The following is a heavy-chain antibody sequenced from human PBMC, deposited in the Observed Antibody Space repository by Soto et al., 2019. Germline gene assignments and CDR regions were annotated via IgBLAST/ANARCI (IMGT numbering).Heavy chain of an antibody. Sequence: QVQLQQWGAGLLKPSETLSLTCAVYGGSLSGFYWSWIRQAPGKGLERLGEINHSGSTNYNPSLKSRGTISVDTSKNQFSLKLRALAAADTAVYYCARAVYCSTDNCWDDFYYYNMDVW. CDR2: INHSGST. D-gene: IGHD1-1*01. V-gene: IGHV4-34*01. CDR1: GGSLSGFY. J-gene: IGHJ6*01. CDR3: ARAVYCSTDNCWDDFYYYNMDV.